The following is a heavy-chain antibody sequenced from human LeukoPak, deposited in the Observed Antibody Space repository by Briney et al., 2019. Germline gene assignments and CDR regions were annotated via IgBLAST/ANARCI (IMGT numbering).Heavy chain of an antibody. CDR1: GYTFTGYY. D-gene: IGHD1-7*01. CDR2: INPNSGGT. Sequence: ASVKVSCKASGYTFTGYYMHWVRQAPGQGLEWMGWINPNSGGTNYAQKLQGRVTMTTDTSTSTAYMELRSLRSDDTAVYYCARDLSLELGPDWFDPWGQGTLVTVSS. CDR3: ARDLSLELGPDWFDP. V-gene: IGHV1-2*02. J-gene: IGHJ5*02.